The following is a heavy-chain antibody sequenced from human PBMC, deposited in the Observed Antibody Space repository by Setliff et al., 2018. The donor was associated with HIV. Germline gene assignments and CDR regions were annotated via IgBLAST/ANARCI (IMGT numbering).Heavy chain of an antibody. CDR2: ISTSTRTI. D-gene: IGHD3-22*01. J-gene: IGHJ3*02. Sequence: GGSLRLSCAASGFTFSTYSMNWVRQAPGKGLEWISYISTSTRTIYYADSVKGRFTISRDNAKNSLYLQMNSLRAEDTALYYCARDPAGYYDSSGYYKDAFDIWGQGTMVTVSS. V-gene: IGHV3-48*01. CDR1: GFTFSTYS. CDR3: ARDPAGYYDSSGYYKDAFDI.